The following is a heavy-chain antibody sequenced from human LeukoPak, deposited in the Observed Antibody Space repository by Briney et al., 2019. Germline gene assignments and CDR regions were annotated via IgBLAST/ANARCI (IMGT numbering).Heavy chain of an antibody. CDR3: ARGAGGHIVVVTAEYYFDY. Sequence: SETLSLTCVVYGGSFSGYYWCWIRQPPGKGLEWFCEINHSGSTNYNPSLKSRVTISVDTSKNQFSLKLSSVTAADTAVYYCARGAGGHIVVVTAEYYFDYWGQGTLVTVSS. J-gene: IGHJ4*02. CDR1: GGSFSGYY. D-gene: IGHD2-21*02. V-gene: IGHV4-34*01. CDR2: INHSGST.